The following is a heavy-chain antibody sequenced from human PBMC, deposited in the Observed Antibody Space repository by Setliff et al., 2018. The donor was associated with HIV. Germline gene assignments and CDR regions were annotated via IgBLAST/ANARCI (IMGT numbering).Heavy chain of an antibody. Sequence: PSETLSLTCTVSGGSICSTSFYWGWIRQPPGKGLEWIGSSYYNGNTYYNPSLKSRVTISVDTSKNQFSLKMSSVTAADTAVYYCVRGGDSSSWYCGRWFDTWGQGTLVTVSS. J-gene: IGHJ5*02. CDR3: VRGGDSSSWYCGRWFDT. V-gene: IGHV4-39*01. D-gene: IGHD6-13*01. CDR1: GGSICSTSFY. CDR2: SYYNGNT.